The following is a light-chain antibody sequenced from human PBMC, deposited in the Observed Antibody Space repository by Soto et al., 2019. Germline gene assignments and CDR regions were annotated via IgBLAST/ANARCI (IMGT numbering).Light chain of an antibody. CDR1: SSDVGGYNY. Sequence: QSALTQPRSVSGSPGQSVTISCTGTSSDVGGYNYVSWYQQHPGKAPKLMIYDVSKRPSGVPDRSSGSKSGNTASLTISGLQAEDEADYYCCSYAGSSLVFGGGTKLTVL. CDR2: DVS. J-gene: IGLJ3*02. V-gene: IGLV2-11*01. CDR3: CSYAGSSLV.